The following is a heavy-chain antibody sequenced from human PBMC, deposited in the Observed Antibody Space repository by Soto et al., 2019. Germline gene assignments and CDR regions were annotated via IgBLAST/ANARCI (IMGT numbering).Heavy chain of an antibody. Sequence: GGSLRRSCAASGFTFSSYSMNWVRQAPGKGLEWVSYISSSSSTIYYADSVKGRFTISRDNAKNSLYLQMNSLRDEDTAVYYCARDSSSGYYYDAFDIWGQGTMVTVSS. CDR3: ARDSSSGYYYDAFDI. V-gene: IGHV3-48*02. CDR2: ISSSSSTI. CDR1: GFTFSSYS. D-gene: IGHD3-22*01. J-gene: IGHJ3*02.